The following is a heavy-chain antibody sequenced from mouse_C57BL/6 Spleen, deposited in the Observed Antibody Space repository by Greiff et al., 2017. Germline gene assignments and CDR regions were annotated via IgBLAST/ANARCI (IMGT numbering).Heavy chain of an antibody. CDR3: ARSGRDGFFAY. Sequence: EVKLMESGGGLVQPGGSLSLSCAASGFTFTDYYMSWVRQPPGKALEWLGFIRNKANGYTTEYSASVKGRFTISRDNSQSILYLQMNALRAEDSATYYCARSGRDGFFAYWGQGTLVTVSA. V-gene: IGHV7-3*01. CDR1: GFTFTDYY. CDR2: IRNKANGYTT. D-gene: IGHD3-1*01. J-gene: IGHJ3*01.